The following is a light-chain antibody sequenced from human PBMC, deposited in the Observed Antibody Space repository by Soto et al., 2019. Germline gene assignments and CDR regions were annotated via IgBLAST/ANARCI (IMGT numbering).Light chain of an antibody. V-gene: IGLV1-51*02. CDR2: EDN. CDR3: GAWDSSLSAYV. J-gene: IGLJ1*01. Sequence: QSVLTQPPSVSAAPGQRLTISCSGSSSNIGNNYVSWYRQLPGTAPKLLIYEDNKRPSGIPDRFSGSKSGTSATLDITGLQTGDEADFYCGAWDSSLSAYVFGPGTKLTVL. CDR1: SSNIGNNY.